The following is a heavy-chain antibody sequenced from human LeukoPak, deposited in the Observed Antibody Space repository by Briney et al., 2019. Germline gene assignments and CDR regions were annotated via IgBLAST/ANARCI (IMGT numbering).Heavy chain of an antibody. D-gene: IGHD6-6*01. Sequence: SETLSLTCTVSGGSISSYYWSWIRKPPGKGLEWLGYIYYSGSTNYNPSLKSRVTISVDTSKNQFSLKLSSVTAADTAVYYCARGREYPAPYYFDYWGQGTLVTVSS. J-gene: IGHJ4*02. CDR1: GGSISSYY. CDR3: ARGREYPAPYYFDY. V-gene: IGHV4-59*01. CDR2: IYYSGST.